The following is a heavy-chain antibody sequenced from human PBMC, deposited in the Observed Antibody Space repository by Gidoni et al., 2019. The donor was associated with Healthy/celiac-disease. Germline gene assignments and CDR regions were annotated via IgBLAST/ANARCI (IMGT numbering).Heavy chain of an antibody. V-gene: IGHV3-33*01. CDR1: GFTFSSYG. Sequence: QVQLVESGGGVVQPGRSLRLSCAASGFTFSSYGMHWVRQAPGKGLEWVAVIWYDGSNKYYADSVKGRFTISRDNSKNTLYLQMNSLRAEDTAVYYCARDRGEASSSWYYYYYGMDVWGQGTTVTVSS. D-gene: IGHD6-13*01. J-gene: IGHJ6*02. CDR3: ARDRGEASSSWYYYYYGMDV. CDR2: IWYDGSNK.